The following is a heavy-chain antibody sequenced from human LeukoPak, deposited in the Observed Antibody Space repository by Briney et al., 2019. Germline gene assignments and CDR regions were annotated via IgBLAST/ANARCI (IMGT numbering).Heavy chain of an antibody. Sequence: SETLSLTCAVYGGSFSGYYWSWIRQPPGKVLEWIGEINHSGSTNYNPSLKSRVTISVDTSKNQFSLKLSSVTAADTAVYYCARGRKGLWFGELYGIWGQGTLVTVSS. CDR3: ARGRKGLWFGELYGI. J-gene: IGHJ4*02. D-gene: IGHD3-10*01. CDR1: GGSFSGYY. V-gene: IGHV4-34*01. CDR2: INHSGST.